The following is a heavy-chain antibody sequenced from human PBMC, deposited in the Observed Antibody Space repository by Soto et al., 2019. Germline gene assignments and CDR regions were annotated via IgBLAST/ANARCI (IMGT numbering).Heavy chain of an antibody. D-gene: IGHD2-8*01. CDR3: ARVREYATYYYYYGMDV. CDR1: GGSISSGDYY. J-gene: IGHJ6*02. CDR2: IYYSGST. Sequence: SETLSLTCTVSGGSISSGDYYWSWIRQPPGKGLEWIGYIYYSGSTYYNPSLKSRVTISVDTSKNQFSLKLSSVTAADTAVYYCARVREYATYYYYYGMDVWGQGTTVTVSS. V-gene: IGHV4-30-4*01.